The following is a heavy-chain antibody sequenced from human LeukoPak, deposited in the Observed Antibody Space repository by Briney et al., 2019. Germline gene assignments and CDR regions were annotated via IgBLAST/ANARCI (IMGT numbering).Heavy chain of an antibody. Sequence: PGRSLRLPCAASGFTFSSYAMHWVRQAPGKGLEWVAVISYDGSNKYYADSVKGRFTISRDNSKNTLYLQMNSLRAEDTAVYYCARSYYYDRKSGYFDYWGQGTLVTVSS. CDR3: ARSYYYDRKSGYFDY. D-gene: IGHD3-22*01. CDR1: GFTFSSYA. CDR2: ISYDGSNK. V-gene: IGHV3-30-3*01. J-gene: IGHJ4*02.